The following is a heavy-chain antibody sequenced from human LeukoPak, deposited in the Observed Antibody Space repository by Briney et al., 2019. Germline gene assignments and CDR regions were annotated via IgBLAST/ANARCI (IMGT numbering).Heavy chain of an antibody. V-gene: IGHV1-69*13. CDR1: GGTFSSYA. D-gene: IGHD4-17*01. CDR2: IIPIFGTE. J-gene: IGHJ4*02. Sequence: AVKVSCKASGGTFSSYAVSWVRQAPGQGLEWMGGIIPIFGTENYAQKFQGRVTITADESTSTAYMELSSLRSEDTAVYYCARSIVATIGGSDYGDYEGVAPHKIDYWGQGTLVTVSS. CDR3: ARSIVATIGGSDYGDYEGVAPHKIDY.